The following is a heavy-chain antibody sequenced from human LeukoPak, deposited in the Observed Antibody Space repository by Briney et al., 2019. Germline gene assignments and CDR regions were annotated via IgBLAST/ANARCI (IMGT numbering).Heavy chain of an antibody. CDR3: GRQGVTTLKDWFDS. CDR1: GWSFSGYY. CDR2: INHSGST. V-gene: IGHV4-34*01. Sequence: ASETLSLTCAAYGWSFSGYYWSWIRQPPGKGLEWIGEINHSGSTNYNPSLKSRVTISVDTSKNQLSLKLSSVTAADTAVYYCGRQGVTTLKDWFDSWGQGTLVTVSS. D-gene: IGHD4-17*01. J-gene: IGHJ5*01.